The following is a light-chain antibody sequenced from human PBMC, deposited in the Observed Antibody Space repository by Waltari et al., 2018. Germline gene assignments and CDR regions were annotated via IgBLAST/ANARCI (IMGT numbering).Light chain of an antibody. CDR2: EVS. J-gene: IGKJ2*01. Sequence: DPVMTQTPLSLSVTPGQPASISCQSSQSLLTSDGKTYLYWYVQKAGPSPRLLMYEVSTRFSGVPDRFSGSGSGTDFTLKISRVEAEDVGVYCCMEGKHLPRAFGQGTKLEIK. CDR3: MEGKHLPRA. V-gene: IGKV2-29*02. CDR1: QSLLTSDGKTY.